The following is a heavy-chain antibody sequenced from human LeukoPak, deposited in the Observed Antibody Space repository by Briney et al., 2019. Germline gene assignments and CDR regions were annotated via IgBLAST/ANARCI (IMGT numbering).Heavy chain of an antibody. D-gene: IGHD3-22*01. CDR3: ARDVALYYYDSSGYDKRYYFDY. V-gene: IGHV4-39*07. Sequence: PSETLSLTCSISGGSFSSGYYYWGWIRQPPGKGLEWIGSIYYSGSTYYNPSLKSRVTISVDKSKNQFSLKLSSVTAADTAVYYCARDVALYYYDSSGYDKRYYFDYWGQGTLVTVSS. J-gene: IGHJ4*02. CDR1: GGSFSSGYYY. CDR2: IYYSGST.